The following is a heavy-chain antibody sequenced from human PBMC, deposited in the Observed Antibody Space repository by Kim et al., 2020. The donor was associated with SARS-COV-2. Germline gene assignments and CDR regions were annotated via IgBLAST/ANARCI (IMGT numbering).Heavy chain of an antibody. Sequence: ASVKVSCKASGYTFNNYAVQWVRQAPGQRLEWMGWIHAGSGHTKYSQKFQDRVTITRDTSATTAYMELSSLTSEDTAVYYCARDLTHTGFDYWGQGTLVTVSS. CDR2: IHAGSGHT. CDR3: ARDLTHTGFDY. CDR1: GYTFNNYA. V-gene: IGHV1-3*01. J-gene: IGHJ4*02.